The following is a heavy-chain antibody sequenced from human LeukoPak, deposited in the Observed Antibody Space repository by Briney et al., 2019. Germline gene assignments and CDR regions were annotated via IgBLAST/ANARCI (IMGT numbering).Heavy chain of an antibody. CDR1: GFSFSRYW. J-gene: IGHJ4*02. D-gene: IGHD2/OR15-2a*01. CDR3: ARTSFYSFDY. CDR2: IKQDGSQK. V-gene: IGHV3-7*01. Sequence: GSLRLSCAASGFSFSRYWMSWVRQAPGKGLEWVAHIKQDGSQKYDVDSVKGRFTFSRDNAKNSLYLQMNSLRAEDTAVYYCARTSFYSFDYWGQGTLVTVSS.